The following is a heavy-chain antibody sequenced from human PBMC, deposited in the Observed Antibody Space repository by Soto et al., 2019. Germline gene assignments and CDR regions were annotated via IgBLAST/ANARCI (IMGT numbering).Heavy chain of an antibody. Sequence: EVQLLESGGGLVQPGGSLRLSCAASGFTFNNYAMSWVRQAPGKGLERVSSITSRGSSTYYADSVKGRLTISRDNSKNTLYLKMNSLRAEDTAVYYCAKDRSSGDTYYFDYWGQGTLVTVSS. CDR2: ITSRGSST. CDR3: AKDRSSGDTYYFDY. V-gene: IGHV3-23*01. CDR1: GFTFNNYA. D-gene: IGHD3-22*01. J-gene: IGHJ4*02.